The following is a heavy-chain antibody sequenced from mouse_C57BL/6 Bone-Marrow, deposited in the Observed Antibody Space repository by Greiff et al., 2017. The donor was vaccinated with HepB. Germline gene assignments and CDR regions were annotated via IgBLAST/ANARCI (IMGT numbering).Heavy chain of an antibody. D-gene: IGHD1-2*01. Sequence: EVKLMESGGGLVQPKGSLKLSCAASGFTFNTYAMHWVRQAPGKGLEWVARISSKSSNYAKYYADSVKDRFTISRNDSQSMLYLQMNNLKTEDTAMYSCVRDGYLRPMDYWGQGTSVTVSS. V-gene: IGHV10-3*01. CDR3: VRDGYLRPMDY. CDR2: ISSKSSNYAK. CDR1: GFTFNTYA. J-gene: IGHJ4*01.